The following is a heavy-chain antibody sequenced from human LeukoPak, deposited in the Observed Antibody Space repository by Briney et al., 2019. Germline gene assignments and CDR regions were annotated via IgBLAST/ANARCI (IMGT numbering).Heavy chain of an antibody. D-gene: IGHD4-23*01. CDR2: IYVDGRT. V-gene: IGHV3-53*01. J-gene: IGHJ4*02. CDR3: ARRGDGGRSFDY. CDR1: GFTVSTTY. Sequence: SLRLSXAASGFTVSTTYMSWVRQAPGKGLEWVSLIYVDGRTYYADSVKGRFTISRDNSKNTLYLQVNSLRAEDTAVYYCARRGDGGRSFDYWGQGTLVTVSS.